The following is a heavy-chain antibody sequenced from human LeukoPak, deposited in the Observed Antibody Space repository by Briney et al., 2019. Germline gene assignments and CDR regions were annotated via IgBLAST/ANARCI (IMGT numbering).Heavy chain of an antibody. J-gene: IGHJ4*02. CDR2: ISAYNGNT. CDR3: AKVRDRLSSFYPAA. CDR1: GYTFTSYA. Sequence: ASVKVSCKASGYTFTSYAMNWVRQAPGQGPEWMGWISAYNGNTNYAQKLQGRVTMTRDTSITTAYLELSGLTSDDTAMYYCAKVRDRLSSFYPAAWGQGTLVTVSS. V-gene: IGHV1-18*01. D-gene: IGHD6-13*01.